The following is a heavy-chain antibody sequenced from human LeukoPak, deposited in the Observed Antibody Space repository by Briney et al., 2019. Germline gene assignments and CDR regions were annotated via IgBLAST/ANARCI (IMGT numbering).Heavy chain of an antibody. D-gene: IGHD6-19*01. CDR3: ARGYDSGWYGPDDY. CDR1: GGSFSGYY. J-gene: IGHJ4*02. Sequence: SETLSLTCAVYGGSFSGYYWSWIRQPPGKGLEWIGYINYSGGTNYNPSLKSRVTMSVDSSKNQFSLKLTSVTAADTAVYYCARGYDSGWYGPDDYWGQGTLVTVSS. CDR2: INYSGGT. V-gene: IGHV4-59*01.